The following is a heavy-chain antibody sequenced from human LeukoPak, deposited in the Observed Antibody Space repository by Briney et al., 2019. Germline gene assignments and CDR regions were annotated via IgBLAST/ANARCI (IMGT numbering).Heavy chain of an antibody. V-gene: IGHV4-4*09. J-gene: IGHJ5*02. D-gene: IGHD6-6*01. Sequence: SETLSLTCTVSGGSISSYYWSWIRQPPGKGLEWIGYIYTSGSTNYNPSLKSRVTISVDTSKNQFSLKLSSVTAADTAVYYCAGGIAARPPPWFDPWGQGTLVTVSS. CDR3: AGGIAARPPPWFDP. CDR1: GGSISSYY. CDR2: IYTSGST.